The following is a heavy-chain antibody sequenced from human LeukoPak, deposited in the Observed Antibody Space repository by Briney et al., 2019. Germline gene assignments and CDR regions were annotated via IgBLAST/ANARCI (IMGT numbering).Heavy chain of an antibody. V-gene: IGHV1-24*01. CDR2: FGPEDGET. D-gene: IGHD3-10*01. CDR3: ATDFQYYYGSGSYRKPVDY. J-gene: IGHJ4*02. CDR1: GYTLTELS. Sequence: GASVKVSCKVSGYTLTELSMHWVRQAPGKGLEWKGGFGPEDGETIYAQKFQGRVTMTEVTSTDTAYMELSSLRSEDTAVYYCATDFQYYYGSGSYRKPVDYWGQGTLVTVSS.